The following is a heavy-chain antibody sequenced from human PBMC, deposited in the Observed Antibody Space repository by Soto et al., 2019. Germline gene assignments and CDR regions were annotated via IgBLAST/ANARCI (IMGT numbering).Heavy chain of an antibody. CDR2: IIGNGDTA. Sequence: EVQLLEAGGGLVQPGGSLRLSCAASGFSFRNYGMSWVRQAPGKGLEWISAIIGNGDTAYYADSVRGRFTISRDNSKNTLYLQLNALGAEDTAIYYCAKDYDYGDSLPFDYWGQGTMVTVSS. D-gene: IGHD4-17*01. CDR1: GFSFRNYG. V-gene: IGHV3-23*01. J-gene: IGHJ4*02. CDR3: AKDYDYGDSLPFDY.